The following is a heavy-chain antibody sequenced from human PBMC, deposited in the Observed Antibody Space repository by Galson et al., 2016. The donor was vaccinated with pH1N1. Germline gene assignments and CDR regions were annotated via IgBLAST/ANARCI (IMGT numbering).Heavy chain of an antibody. CDR3: ARLRGGITVVREVYFDF. CDR1: GYSFTSYW. CDR2: VYPGDSDT. D-gene: IGHD3-10*01. Sequence: QSGAEVKKPGESLKISCRGSGYSFTSYWIAWVRQKPGKGLEWMGIVYPGDSDTRYSPSFRGLFTFSADKSIGTAYLQWSSLEASDTAIYYCARLRGGITVVREVYFDFWGQGTLLTVSS. V-gene: IGHV5-51*03. J-gene: IGHJ4*02.